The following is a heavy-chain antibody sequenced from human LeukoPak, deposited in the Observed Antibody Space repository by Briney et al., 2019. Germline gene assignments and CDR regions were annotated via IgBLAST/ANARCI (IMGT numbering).Heavy chain of an antibody. CDR2: ISYDGSNK. V-gene: IGHV3-30-3*01. Sequence: PGRSLRLSCAASGFTFSSYAMHWVRQAPGKGLEWVAVISYDGSNKYYADSVKGRFTISRDNSKNTLYLQMNSLRAEDTAVYYCASLNATEGYYYKISWYFDLWGRGTLVTVSS. D-gene: IGHD3-22*01. CDR3: ASLNATEGYYYKISWYFDL. CDR1: GFTFSSYA. J-gene: IGHJ2*01.